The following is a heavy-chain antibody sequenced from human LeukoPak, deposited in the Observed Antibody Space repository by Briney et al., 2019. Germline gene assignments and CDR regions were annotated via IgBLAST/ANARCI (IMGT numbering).Heavy chain of an antibody. D-gene: IGHD6-13*01. CDR3: ARAQLAWDAAN. CDR2: IKQDGSEK. V-gene: IGHV3-7*04. CDR1: GFTFSSYW. Sequence: PGGSLRLSCAASGFTFSSYWMNWVRQAPGKGLEWVANIKQDGSEKYYVDSVKGRFTISRDNAKNSLYLQMNSLRAEGTAVYYCARAQLAWDAANWGQGTLVTVSS. J-gene: IGHJ4*02.